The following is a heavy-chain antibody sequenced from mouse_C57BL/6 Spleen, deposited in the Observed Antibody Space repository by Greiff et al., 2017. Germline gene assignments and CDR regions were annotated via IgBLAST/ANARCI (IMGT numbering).Heavy chain of an antibody. Sequence: VQLQQPGAELAQPGASVKLSCKASGYTFTSYWMHWVKQRPGQGLEWIGMIHPNNSSTNYNQKFKSTATLTVDTSSSTAYMQLSSLTYEDSAVYYCARRLRGYYAMDDWGQGTSVTVSS. CDR1: GYTFTSYW. CDR2: IHPNNSST. CDR3: ARRLRGYYAMDD. J-gene: IGHJ4*01. D-gene: IGHD1-1*01. V-gene: IGHV1-64*01.